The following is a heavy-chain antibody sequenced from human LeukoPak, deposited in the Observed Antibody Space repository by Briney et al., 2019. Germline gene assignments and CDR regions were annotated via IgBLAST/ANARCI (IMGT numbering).Heavy chain of an antibody. CDR1: GGSFSGYY. Sequence: PSETLSLTCAVYGGSFSGYYWSWIRQPPGKGLEWIGRIYTSGNTNYNPSLKSRVTMSVDTSNNQFSLKLTSVTAADTAVYYCAREIPTYGSGMSYWGQGTLVTVSS. J-gene: IGHJ4*02. D-gene: IGHD3-10*01. CDR2: IYTSGNT. CDR3: AREIPTYGSGMSY. V-gene: IGHV4-4*07.